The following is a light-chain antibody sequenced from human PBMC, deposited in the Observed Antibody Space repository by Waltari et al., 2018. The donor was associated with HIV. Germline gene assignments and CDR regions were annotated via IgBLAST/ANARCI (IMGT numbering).Light chain of an antibody. J-gene: IGKJ4*01. CDR3: QQYKSYSFT. Sequence: DIQMTQSPSTLSASVGDRVTITCRASESISSWLAWYQQKPGKAPKLLIYKASSLESGVPSRFGGSGSGTEFTLTISSLQPDDFATYHCQQYKSYSFTFGGGTKVEIK. CDR2: KAS. CDR1: ESISSW. V-gene: IGKV1-5*03.